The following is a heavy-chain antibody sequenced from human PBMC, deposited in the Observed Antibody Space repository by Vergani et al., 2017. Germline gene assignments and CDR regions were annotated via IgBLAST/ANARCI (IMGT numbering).Heavy chain of an antibody. J-gene: IGHJ4*02. CDR1: GFTFSSYG. CDR2: ISYDGSNK. CDR3: AKEGSYSSGWYLTYFDY. V-gene: IGHV3-30*18. D-gene: IGHD6-19*01. Sequence: QVQLVESGGGVVQPGRSLRLSCAASGFTFSSYGMHWVRQAPGKGLEWVAVISYDGSNKYYADSVKGRFTISRDNSKNTLYLQMNSLRAEDTAVYYCAKEGSYSSGWYLTYFDYWGQGTLVTVSS.